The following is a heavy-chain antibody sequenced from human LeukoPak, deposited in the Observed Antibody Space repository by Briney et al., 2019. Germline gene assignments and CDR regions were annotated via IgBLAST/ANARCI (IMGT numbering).Heavy chain of an antibody. CDR1: GYTFTGYY. D-gene: IGHD6-19*01. CDR3: ASESDSSGWG. Sequence: ASVKVSCKASGYTFTGYYMHWVRQAPGQGLEWMGWINPNSGGTNSAQKFQGRVTMTRDTSISTAYMELSRLSSDGTAVYYCASESDSSGWGWGQGTLVTVSS. V-gene: IGHV1-2*02. J-gene: IGHJ4*02. CDR2: INPNSGGT.